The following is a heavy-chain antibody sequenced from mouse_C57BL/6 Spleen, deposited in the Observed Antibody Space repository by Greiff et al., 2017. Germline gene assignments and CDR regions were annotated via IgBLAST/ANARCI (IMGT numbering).Heavy chain of an antibody. Sequence: VQLQQSGPELVKPGASVKISCKASGYAFSSSWMNWVKQRPGKGLEWIGRIYPGDGDTNYNGKFKGKATLTADKSSSTAYMQLSSLTSEDSAVYFCAITTVVEFDYWGQGTTLTVSS. CDR1: GYAFSSSW. D-gene: IGHD1-1*01. CDR2: IYPGDGDT. V-gene: IGHV1-82*01. CDR3: AITTVVEFDY. J-gene: IGHJ2*01.